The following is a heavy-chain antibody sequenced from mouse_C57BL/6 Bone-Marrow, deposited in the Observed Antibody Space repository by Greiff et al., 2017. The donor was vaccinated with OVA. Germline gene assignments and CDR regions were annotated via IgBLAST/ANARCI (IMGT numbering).Heavy chain of an antibody. CDR1: GYSITSGYY. J-gene: IGHJ4*01. CDR3: ARDGTFYAMDY. D-gene: IGHD1-1*02. CDR2: ISYDGSN. V-gene: IGHV3-6*01. Sequence: EVQRVESGPGLVKPSQSLSLTCSVTGYSITSGYYWNWIRQFPGNKLEWMGYISYDGSNNYNPSLKNRISITRDTSKNQFFLKLNSVTTEDTATYYCARDGTFYAMDYWGRGTAVTVSS.